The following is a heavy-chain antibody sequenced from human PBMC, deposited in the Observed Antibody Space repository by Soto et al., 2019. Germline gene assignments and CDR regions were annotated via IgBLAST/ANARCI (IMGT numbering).Heavy chain of an antibody. V-gene: IGHV1-2*02. D-gene: IGHD1-26*01. Sequence: QVQLVQSGAEVKKPGASVNVSCKASGYTFTVYYMHWVRQAPGQGLELMGWINPKSGGTMYPQKFQGRVTMTWDTSISTAYMALTRLRSDDTAVYYCARDLAKGGGSAGFDYWGHGTLVTVSS. CDR1: GYTFTVYY. J-gene: IGHJ4*01. CDR2: INPKSGGT. CDR3: ARDLAKGGGSAGFDY.